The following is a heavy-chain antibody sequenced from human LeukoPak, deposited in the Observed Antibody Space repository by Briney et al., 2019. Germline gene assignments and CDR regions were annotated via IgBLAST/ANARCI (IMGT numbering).Heavy chain of an antibody. D-gene: IGHD3-10*01. CDR1: GYTFTGYY. CDR3: ARDWVYYSPRRPVRGVIIGY. J-gene: IGHJ4*02. V-gene: IGHV1-2*02. CDR2: INPHTGGT. Sequence: ASVKVSCKASGYTFTGYYMHWVRQAPGQGLEWMGWINPHTGGTNYAQKFQGRVTMTRDTSISTAYMELSRLRSDDTAVYYCARDWVYYSPRRPVRGVIIGYWGQGTLVTVSS.